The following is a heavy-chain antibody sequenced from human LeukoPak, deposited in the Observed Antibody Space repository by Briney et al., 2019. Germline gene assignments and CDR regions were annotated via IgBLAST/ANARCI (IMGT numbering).Heavy chain of an antibody. V-gene: IGHV3-7*01. CDR2: INQDGGTT. Sequence: GGSLRLSCAASGFTFSSLWMSWDRQAPGRGPEWVANINQDGGTTYYVASVKGRFTISRDNAKNSLSLQMSSLRAEDTAVYYCTKDRQGPNQYHMDVWGKGTTVTVSS. CDR1: GFTFSSLW. CDR3: TKDRQGPNQYHMDV. J-gene: IGHJ6*03.